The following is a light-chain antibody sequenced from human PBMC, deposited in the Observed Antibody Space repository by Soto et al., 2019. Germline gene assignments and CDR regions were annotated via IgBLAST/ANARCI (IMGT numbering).Light chain of an antibody. J-gene: IGLJ1*01. CDR3: SSYTGSRTYV. CDR1: SNDVGGYNY. V-gene: IGLV2-14*03. Sequence: QSVLTQPASVSGSPGQSITISCTGTSNDVGGYNYVSWYQQHPGKAPKLIIYDFSKRPSGVSNRFSGSKSANTACLTISGLESEVESDYYCSSYTGSRTYVFGTGTKLTVL. CDR2: DFS.